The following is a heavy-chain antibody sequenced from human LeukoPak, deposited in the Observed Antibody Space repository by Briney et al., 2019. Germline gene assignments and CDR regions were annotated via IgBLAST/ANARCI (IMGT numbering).Heavy chain of an antibody. J-gene: IGHJ4*02. CDR3: ARLSRVLTSDY. CDR2: SYYSRST. D-gene: IGHD6-13*01. V-gene: IGHV4-39*01. CDR1: GRSISSSSYY. Sequence: PSETLSLTCTVSGRSISSSSYYWGWFRQPPGKGLEWTVRSYYSRSTYYNSSFKSRVTISVDTSKSQFSLKLSTLTATDAAAYYCARLSRVLTSDYWGQGTLVTVSS.